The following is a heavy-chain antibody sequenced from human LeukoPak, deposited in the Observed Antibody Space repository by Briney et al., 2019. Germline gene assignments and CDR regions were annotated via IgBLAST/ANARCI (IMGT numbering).Heavy chain of an antibody. CDR3: ARMINGDHFDY. J-gene: IGHJ4*02. Sequence: SETLSLTCSVSGGSVSAYYWSWIRQPPGKERDYIGYMSYIGSTNCNPSVKSRLTISIDASRNQFSLELSSVSAADTAVYYCARMINGDHFDYWRQGTLVTVSS. CDR2: MSYIGST. D-gene: IGHD3-16*01. CDR1: GGSVSAYY. V-gene: IGHV4-59*02.